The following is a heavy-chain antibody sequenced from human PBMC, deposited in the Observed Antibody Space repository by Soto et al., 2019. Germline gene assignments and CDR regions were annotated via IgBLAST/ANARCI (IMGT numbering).Heavy chain of an antibody. CDR2: INHSGST. D-gene: IGHD6-6*01. CDR1: GGSFSGYY. V-gene: IGHV4-34*01. Sequence: SETLSLTCAVYGGSFSGYYWSWIRQPPGKGLEWIGEINHSGSTNYNPSLKSRVTISVDTSKNQFSLKLSSVTAADTAVYYCARGGTVAARLFVGSPERKKRPLYYFDYWGQGTLVTVSS. CDR3: ARGGTVAARLFVGSPERKKRPLYYFDY. J-gene: IGHJ4*02.